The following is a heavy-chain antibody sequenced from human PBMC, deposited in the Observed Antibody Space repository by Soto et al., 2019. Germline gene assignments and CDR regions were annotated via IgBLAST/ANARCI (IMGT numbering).Heavy chain of an antibody. CDR1: GFTFSGKT. CDR2: IAPDASQI. J-gene: IGHJ4*02. Sequence: GGSLRLSCAASGFTFSGKTMYWVRQAPGKGLEWVALIAPDASQIYYADSVKGRFTISRDNSKNTLYLQMNSLRAEDTAVYYCARDPLYYYGSGSSQFDYWGQGTLVTVSS. D-gene: IGHD3-10*01. V-gene: IGHV3-30-3*01. CDR3: ARDPLYYYGSGSSQFDY.